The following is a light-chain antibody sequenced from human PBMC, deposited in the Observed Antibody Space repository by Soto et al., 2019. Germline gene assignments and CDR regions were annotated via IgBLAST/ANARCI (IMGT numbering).Light chain of an antibody. CDR3: QQYNSYWT. J-gene: IGKJ1*01. CDR1: QSISSW. CDR2: DAS. V-gene: IGKV1-5*01. Sequence: DIQMTQSPSTLSASVGDRVTITCRASQSISSWLAWYQQKPWKAPKLLIYDASSLESGVPSRFSGSGSGTEFTLTISSLQPDDFATYYCQQYNSYWTFGQGTKV.